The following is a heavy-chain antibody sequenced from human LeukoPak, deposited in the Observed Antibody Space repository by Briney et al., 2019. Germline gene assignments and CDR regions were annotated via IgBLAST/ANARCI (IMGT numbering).Heavy chain of an antibody. Sequence: LTGGSLRLSCAVSGITLSNYGMSWVRQAPGKGQEWVAGISDRGSRTNYADSVKGRFTISTDHPKNTLYLQMNSLRAEDTAVYFCAKRGVVIRVILVGFHKEAYYFDSWGQGALVTVSS. D-gene: IGHD3-22*01. CDR1: GITLSNYG. J-gene: IGHJ4*02. V-gene: IGHV3-23*01. CDR2: ISDRGSRT. CDR3: AKRGVVIRVILVGFHKEAYYFDS.